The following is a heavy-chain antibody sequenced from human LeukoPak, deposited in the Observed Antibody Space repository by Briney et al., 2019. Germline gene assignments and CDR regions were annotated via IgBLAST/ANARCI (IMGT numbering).Heavy chain of an antibody. Sequence: GGSLRLSCAASGFTFSSYEMNWVRQAPGKGLEWVSYISSSGSTIYYADSVKGRFTISRDNAKNSLYLQMNSLRAEDTALYYCAKDKDLAAAGGYFDYWGQGTLVTVSS. CDR3: AKDKDLAAAGGYFDY. CDR1: GFTFSSYE. D-gene: IGHD6-13*01. CDR2: ISSSGSTI. V-gene: IGHV3-48*03. J-gene: IGHJ4*02.